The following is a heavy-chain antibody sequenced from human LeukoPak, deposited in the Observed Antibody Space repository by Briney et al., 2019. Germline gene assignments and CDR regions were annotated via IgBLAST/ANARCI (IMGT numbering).Heavy chain of an antibody. CDR1: GYTFTSYA. J-gene: IGHJ6*02. V-gene: IGHV1-69*13. CDR3: ARTLGYCSSTSCGGGMDV. CDR2: IIPIFGTA. D-gene: IGHD2-2*01. Sequence: SVKVSCTASGYTFTSYAISWVRQAPGQGLEWMGGIIPIFGTANYAQKFQGRVTITADESTSTAYMELSSLRSEDTAVYYCARTLGYCSSTSCGGGMDVWGQGTTVTVSS.